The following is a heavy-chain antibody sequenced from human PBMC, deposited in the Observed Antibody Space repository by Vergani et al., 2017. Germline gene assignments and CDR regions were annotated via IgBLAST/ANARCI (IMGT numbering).Heavy chain of an antibody. Sequence: VQLQESGPGLVKPSETLSLTCTVSGFTFSSYSMNWVRQAPGKGLEWVSSISSSSSYIYYADSVKGRFTISRDNAKNSLYLQMNSLRAEDTAVYYCARNTDDDYGYDAFDIWGQGTMVTVSS. CDR3: ARNTDDDYGYDAFDI. CDR1: GFTFSSYS. D-gene: IGHD4-17*01. CDR2: ISSSSSYI. V-gene: IGHV3-21*01. J-gene: IGHJ3*02.